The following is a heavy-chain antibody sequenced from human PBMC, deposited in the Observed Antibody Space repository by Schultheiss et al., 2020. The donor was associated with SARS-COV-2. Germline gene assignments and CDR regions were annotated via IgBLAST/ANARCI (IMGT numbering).Heavy chain of an antibody. J-gene: IGHJ6*03. CDR1: GGSISSYY. Sequence: SETLSLTCTVSGGSISSYYWSWIRQPPGKGLEWIGYIYYSGSTNYNPSLKSRVTISVDTSKNQFSLKLSSVTAADTAVYYCAREGVVYLRFLEWLPSSEYYYMDVWGKGTTVTVSS. D-gene: IGHD3-3*01. CDR3: AREGVVYLRFLEWLPSSEYYYMDV. V-gene: IGHV4-59*12. CDR2: IYYSGST.